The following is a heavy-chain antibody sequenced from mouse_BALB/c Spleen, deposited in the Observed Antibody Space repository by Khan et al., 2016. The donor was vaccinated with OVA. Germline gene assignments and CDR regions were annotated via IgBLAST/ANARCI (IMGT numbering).Heavy chain of an antibody. V-gene: IGHV14-3*02. Sequence: VQLKQPGAQLVKSGATVKLSCTASGLNIKDTYIHLLKQWPEQGLEWIGRIDPPNGITKYDPKFQGKATITSDPSSNTAYLQLSSLKTEDTAVYYCARMERKWGQGTTLTVSS. J-gene: IGHJ2*01. CDR2: IDPPNGIT. CDR3: ARMERK. CDR1: GLNIKDTY.